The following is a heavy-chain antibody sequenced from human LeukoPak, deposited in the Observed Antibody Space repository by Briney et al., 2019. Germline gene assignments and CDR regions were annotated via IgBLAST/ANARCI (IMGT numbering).Heavy chain of an antibody. CDR2: ISGSGGST. CDR3: AKGPAGYYGSGSYYFDY. D-gene: IGHD3-10*01. V-gene: IGHV3-23*01. J-gene: IGHJ4*02. CDR1: GFTFSSYA. Sequence: GGSLRLSCAASGFTFSSYAMSWVRQAPGKGLEWVSAISGSGGSTYYADSVKGRFTISRDNSKNTLYLQMNSLRAEDTAVYYCAKGPAGYYGSGSYYFDYWGQGTLVTVSS.